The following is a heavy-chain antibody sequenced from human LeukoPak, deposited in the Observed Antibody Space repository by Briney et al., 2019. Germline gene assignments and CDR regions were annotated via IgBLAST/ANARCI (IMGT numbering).Heavy chain of an antibody. D-gene: IGHD4-11*01. CDR1: GGSISSSSYY. CDR3: ARHEFYSNYFDY. CDR2: IYYSGST. V-gene: IGHV4-39*01. J-gene: IGHJ4*02. Sequence: SETLSLTCTVSGGSISSSSYYWGWIRQPPGKGLEWIGSIYYSGSTYYNPSLKSRVTISVDTSKNQFSLKLSSVTAADTAVYYGARHEFYSNYFDYSGQGTLVTVSS.